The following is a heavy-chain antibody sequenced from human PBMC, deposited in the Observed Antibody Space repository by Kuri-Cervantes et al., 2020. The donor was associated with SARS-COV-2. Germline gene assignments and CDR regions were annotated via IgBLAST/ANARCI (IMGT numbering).Heavy chain of an antibody. V-gene: IGHV4-34*01. D-gene: IGHD1/OR15-1a*01. CDR3: ARGDSVNKHGMDV. Sequence: SQTLSLTCAVYGGSFSGYYWSWIRQPPGKGLEWIGEINHSGSTNYNPSLKSRVTISVDTSKNQFSLKLSSVTAADTAVYYCARGDSVNKHGMDVWGQGTTVTVSS. J-gene: IGHJ6*02. CDR1: GGSFSGYY. CDR2: INHSGST.